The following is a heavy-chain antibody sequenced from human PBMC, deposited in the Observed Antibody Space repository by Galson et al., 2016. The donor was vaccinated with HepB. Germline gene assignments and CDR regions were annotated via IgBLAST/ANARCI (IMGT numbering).Heavy chain of an antibody. CDR1: GFAFSSHW. D-gene: IGHD2-8*01. V-gene: IGHV3-74*01. CDR2: INSDGTIS. Sequence: SLRLSCAASGFAFSSHWMHWVRQDLGKGLVWVSRINSDGTISNYADSVKGRFTISRDNAKNTLYLQMNSLRAEDTAIYYGATPQYHKYVYWGQGTTVTVSS. J-gene: IGHJ4*02. CDR3: ATPQYHKYVY.